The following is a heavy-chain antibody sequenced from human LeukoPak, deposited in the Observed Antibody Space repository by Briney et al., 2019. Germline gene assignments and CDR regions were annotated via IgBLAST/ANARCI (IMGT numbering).Heavy chain of an antibody. CDR2: ISSSSSTI. D-gene: IGHD3-22*01. CDR1: GFTFSSYS. Sequence: GGSLRLSCAASGFTFSSYSMNWVRQAPGKGLEWVSYISSSSSTIYYADSVKGRFTISRDNSKNTLYLQMNSLRAEDTAVYYCARGDKGYDSSGCYYGYFDYWGQGTLVTVSS. J-gene: IGHJ4*02. CDR3: ARGDKGYDSSGCYYGYFDY. V-gene: IGHV3-48*01.